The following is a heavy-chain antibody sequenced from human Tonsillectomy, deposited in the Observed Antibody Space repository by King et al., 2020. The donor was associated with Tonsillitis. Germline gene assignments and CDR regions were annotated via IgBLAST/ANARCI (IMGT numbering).Heavy chain of an antibody. CDR3: ARKLIRRAYAVDI. Sequence: LQLQESGPGLVKPSETLSLTCTVSGGSISSSSYYWGWIRQTPGKGLEWIGRIYYSGSTYYNPSLKSRVTISVDTSTNQFSLKLSSVTAADTAVYYCARKLIRRAYAVDIWGQGTMVTVSS. CDR1: GGSISSSSYY. CDR2: IYYSGST. J-gene: IGHJ3*02. D-gene: IGHD5-24*01. V-gene: IGHV4-39*07.